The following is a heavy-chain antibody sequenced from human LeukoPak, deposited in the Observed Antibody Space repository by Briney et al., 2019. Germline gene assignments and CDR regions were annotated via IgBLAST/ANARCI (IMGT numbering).Heavy chain of an antibody. CDR1: GYTLTELS. CDR2: FDPEDGET. J-gene: IGHJ4*02. V-gene: IGHV1-24*01. Sequence: GASVKVSCKVSGYTLTELSMHWVQQAPGKGLEWMGGFDPEDGETIYAQKFQGRVTMTEDTSTDTAYMELSSLRSEDTAVYYCAVSRGSNTIFGVVKAPDYWGQGTLVTVAS. D-gene: IGHD3-3*01. CDR3: AVSRGSNTIFGVVKAPDY.